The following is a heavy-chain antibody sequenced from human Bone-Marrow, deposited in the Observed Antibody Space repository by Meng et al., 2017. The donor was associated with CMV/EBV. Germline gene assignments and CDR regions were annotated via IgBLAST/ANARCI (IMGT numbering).Heavy chain of an antibody. V-gene: IGHV3-48*03. CDR1: GFTFSSYE. D-gene: IGHD2-15*01. CDR3: ARVAPLGSGGDSFDY. J-gene: IGHJ4*02. CDR2: ISSSGSTI. Sequence: GESLKISCAASGFTFSSYEMNWVRQAPGKGLEWVSYISSSGSTIYYADSVKGRFTISRDNAKNSLYLQMNSLRAEDTAVYYCARVAPLGSGGDSFDYWGQGTLVTVSS.